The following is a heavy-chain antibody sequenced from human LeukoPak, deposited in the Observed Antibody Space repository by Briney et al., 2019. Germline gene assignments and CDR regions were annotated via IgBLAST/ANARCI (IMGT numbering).Heavy chain of an antibody. CDR1: GGTFSSYA. CDR3: ARIHYDSSGHYGRYSDY. D-gene: IGHD3-22*01. CDR2: IRAYNGNT. V-gene: IGHV1-18*01. Sequence: GSSVKVSCKASGGTFSSYAISWVRQAPGQGLEWMGWIRAYNGNTNYAQKLQGRVTMTTDTSTSTAYMELRSLRSVDTAVYYCARIHYDSSGHYGRYSDYWGQGTLVTVSP. J-gene: IGHJ4*02.